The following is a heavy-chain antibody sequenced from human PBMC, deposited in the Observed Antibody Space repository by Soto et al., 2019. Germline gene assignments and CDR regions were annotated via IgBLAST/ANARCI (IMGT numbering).Heavy chain of an antibody. V-gene: IGHV1-2*02. CDR3: ARVNVVVVAATREYYFDY. D-gene: IGHD2-15*01. CDR1: GYTFTGYY. Sequence: SVKVSCKASGYTFTGYYMHWVRQAPGQGLEWMGWINPNSGGTNYAQKFQGRVTMTRDTSISTAYMELSRLRSDDTAVYYCARVNVVVVAATREYYFDYWGQGTLVTVSS. CDR2: INPNSGGT. J-gene: IGHJ4*02.